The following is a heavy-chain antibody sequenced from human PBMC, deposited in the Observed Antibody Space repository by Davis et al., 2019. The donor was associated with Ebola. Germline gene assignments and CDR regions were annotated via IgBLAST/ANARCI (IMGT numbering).Heavy chain of an antibody. D-gene: IGHD4-17*01. CDR1: GFTFSSYW. CDR3: AKWSVTTKAFDI. V-gene: IGHV3-30*02. J-gene: IGHJ3*02. CDR2: IRYDGSNK. Sequence: PGGSLRLSCAASGFTFSSYWMHWVRQAPGKGLEWVAFIRYDGSNKYYADSVKGRFTISRDNSKNTLYLQMNSLRAEDTAVYYCAKWSVTTKAFDIWGQGTMVTVSS.